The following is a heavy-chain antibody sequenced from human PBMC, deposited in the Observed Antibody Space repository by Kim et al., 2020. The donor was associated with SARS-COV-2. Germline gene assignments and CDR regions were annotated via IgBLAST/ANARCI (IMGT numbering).Heavy chain of an antibody. CDR3: ARDHIRFLEWLLIDY. V-gene: IGHV3-48*02. CDR2: ISSSSSTI. Sequence: GGSLRLSCAASGFTFSSYSMNWVRQAPGKGLEWVSYISSSSSTIYYADSVKGRFTISRDNAKNSLYLQMNSLRDEDTAVYYCARDHIRFLEWLLIDYWGQGTLVTVSS. CDR1: GFTFSSYS. D-gene: IGHD3-3*01. J-gene: IGHJ4*02.